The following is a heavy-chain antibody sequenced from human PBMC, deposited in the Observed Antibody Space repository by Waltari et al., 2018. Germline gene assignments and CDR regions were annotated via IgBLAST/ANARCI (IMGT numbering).Heavy chain of an antibody. CDR1: DFPMSDSPYY. D-gene: IGHD3-10*01. Sequence: QLQLQESGPGLVKPSETLSLTCTVPDFPMSDSPYYWAWVRQPPGKGLESIAYIYYSGNSYYNPALESRVTISVDAAKRQFTLKLKSTSAADTAVYYCARQGKEMSDWYFDLWGRGILVTVSS. J-gene: IGHJ2*01. V-gene: IGHV4-39*01. CDR3: ARQGKEMSDWYFDL. CDR2: IYYSGNS.